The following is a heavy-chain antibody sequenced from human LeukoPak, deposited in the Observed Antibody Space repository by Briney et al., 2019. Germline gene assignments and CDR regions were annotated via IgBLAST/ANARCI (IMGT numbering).Heavy chain of an antibody. CDR2: INPNSGGT. CDR1: GYIFTGYY. CDR3: ARRRLNYYYYGMDV. V-gene: IGHV1-2*02. J-gene: IGHJ6*02. Sequence: GASVKVSCKASGYIFTGYYMHWVRQAPGQGLEWMGWINPNSGGTNYAQKFQGRVTMTRDTSISTAYMELSRLRSDDTAVYYCARRRLNYYYYGMDVWGQGTTVTVSS.